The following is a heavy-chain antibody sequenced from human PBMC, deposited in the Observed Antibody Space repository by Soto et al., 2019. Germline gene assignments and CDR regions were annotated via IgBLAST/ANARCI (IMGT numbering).Heavy chain of an antibody. Sequence: SETLSLTCAVYGGSFSGYYWSWIRQPPGKGLEWIGEINHSGSTNYNPSLKSRVTISVDTSKNQFSLKLSSVTAADTAVYYCARSRLYYDILTGYYRSENWFDPWGQGTLVTVSS. V-gene: IGHV4-34*01. CDR3: ARSRLYYDILTGYYRSENWFDP. CDR1: GGSFSGYY. D-gene: IGHD3-9*01. J-gene: IGHJ5*02. CDR2: INHSGST.